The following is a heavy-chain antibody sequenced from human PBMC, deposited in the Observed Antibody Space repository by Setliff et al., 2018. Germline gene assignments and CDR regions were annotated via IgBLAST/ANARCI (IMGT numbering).Heavy chain of an antibody. V-gene: IGHV3-53*01. CDR1: GFTVSGAY. D-gene: IGHD3-22*01. J-gene: IGHJ4*02. Sequence: GGSLRLSCAASGFTVSGAYMSWVRQAPGKGLEWVSIIYSNGNTAYTDSVKGRFTISRDTSKNTVYLQMNNVTAEDTAVYFCARRGYSHDSTDYNRRKVFDYFDYWGQGAQVTVS. CDR2: IYSNGNT. CDR3: ARRGYSHDSTDYNRRKVFDYFDY.